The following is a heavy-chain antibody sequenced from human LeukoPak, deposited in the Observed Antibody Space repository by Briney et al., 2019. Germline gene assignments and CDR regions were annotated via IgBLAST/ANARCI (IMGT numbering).Heavy chain of an antibody. CDR1: GFTVSSNY. D-gene: IGHD2-15*01. CDR2: IYSGGST. J-gene: IGHJ4*02. CDR3: ARDPDICSGGSCYYHFDY. V-gene: IGHV3-66*01. Sequence: GGSLRLSCAASGFTVSSNYMSWVRQAPGKGLEWVSVIYSGGSTYYADSVKGRFTISRDNSKNTLYLQMNSLRAEDTAVYYCARDPDICSGGSCYYHFDYWGQGTLVTVSS.